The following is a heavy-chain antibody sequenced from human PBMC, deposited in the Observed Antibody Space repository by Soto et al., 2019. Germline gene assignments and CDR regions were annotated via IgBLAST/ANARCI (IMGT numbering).Heavy chain of an antibody. Sequence: QVQLVQSGAEVKKPGSSVKVSCKASGGTFSSYAISWVRQAPGQGLEWMGGIIPIFGTANYAQKFQGRVTITADKSTSPAYMELSSLRSEDTAVYYCARSPDYGDYVNWFDPWGQGTLVTVSS. V-gene: IGHV1-69*06. CDR3: ARSPDYGDYVNWFDP. CDR2: IIPIFGTA. D-gene: IGHD4-17*01. J-gene: IGHJ5*02. CDR1: GGTFSSYA.